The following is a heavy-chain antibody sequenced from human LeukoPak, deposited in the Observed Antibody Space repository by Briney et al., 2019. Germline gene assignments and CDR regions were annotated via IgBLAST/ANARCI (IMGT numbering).Heavy chain of an antibody. Sequence: GGSLSLSCAASGFTFSSYAMKWVRQAPGRGLEWVSGFSGSGGTTYYADSVKGRFTISRDNSKNTLYLQMNSLRAEDTAVYYCANGNRCTSPNCLGYYYFYMDVWGKGTTVTVSS. CDR2: FSGSGGTT. CDR1: GFTFSSYA. J-gene: IGHJ6*03. CDR3: ANGNRCTSPNCLGYYYFYMDV. V-gene: IGHV3-23*01. D-gene: IGHD2-8*01.